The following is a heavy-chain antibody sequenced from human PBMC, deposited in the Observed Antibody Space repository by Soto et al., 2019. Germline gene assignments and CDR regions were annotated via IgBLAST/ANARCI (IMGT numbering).Heavy chain of an antibody. D-gene: IGHD3-10*01. V-gene: IGHV4-34*01. CDR2: INHSGST. Sequence: SETLSLTCAVYGGSFSGYYWSWIRQPPGKGLEWIGEINHSGSTNYNPSLKSRVTISVDTSKNQFSLKLSSVTAADTAVYYCESSVLWFGIDYWGQGTMVTVYS. J-gene: IGHJ4*02. CDR3: ESSVLWFGIDY. CDR1: GGSFSGYY.